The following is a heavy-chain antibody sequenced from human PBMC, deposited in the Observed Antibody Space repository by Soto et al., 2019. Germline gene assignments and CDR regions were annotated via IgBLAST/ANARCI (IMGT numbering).Heavy chain of an antibody. Sequence: GGSLRLSCAASGFTFSSYAMGWVRQAPGKGLEWVSAISGSGGSTYYADSVKGRFTISRDNSKNTLYLQMNSLRAEETAVYYCAKAGYCSSATCATRYYYMDVWGKGTTVTVSS. J-gene: IGHJ6*03. CDR3: AKAGYCSSATCATRYYYMDV. CDR2: ISGSGGST. V-gene: IGHV3-23*01. CDR1: GFTFSSYA. D-gene: IGHD2-2*01.